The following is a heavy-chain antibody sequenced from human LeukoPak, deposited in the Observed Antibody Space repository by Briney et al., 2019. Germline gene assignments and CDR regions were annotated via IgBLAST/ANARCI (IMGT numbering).Heavy chain of an antibody. J-gene: IGHJ6*02. V-gene: IGHV1-69*04. CDR3: ATYVVPAARGQYYYYGMDV. CDR1: GGTFSSYA. Sequence: SVKVSCKASGGTFSSYAISWVRQAPGQGLERMGRIIPILGIANYAQKFQGRVTITADKSTSTAYMELSSLRSEDTAVYYCATYVVPAARGQYYYYGMDVWGQGTTVTVSS. CDR2: IIPILGIA. D-gene: IGHD2-2*01.